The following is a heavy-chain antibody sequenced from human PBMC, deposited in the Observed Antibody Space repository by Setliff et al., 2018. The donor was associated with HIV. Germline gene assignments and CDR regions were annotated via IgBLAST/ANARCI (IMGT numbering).Heavy chain of an antibody. CDR1: GFSLSSNGVS. Sequence: ESGPTLVNPPQTLTLTCTFSGFSLSSNGVSVGWIRQAPGKAPEWLALVYWNDNKQYSPSLKTRVTVTKDTARNRVVLTMTDLDPVDTATYYCAHSGREVRGPYFDYWGQGVLVTVSS. J-gene: IGHJ4*02. CDR2: VYWNDNK. CDR3: AHSGREVRGPYFDY. V-gene: IGHV2-5*01. D-gene: IGHD3-10*01.